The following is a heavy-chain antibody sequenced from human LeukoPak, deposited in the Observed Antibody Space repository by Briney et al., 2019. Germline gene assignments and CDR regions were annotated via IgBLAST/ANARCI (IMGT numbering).Heavy chain of an antibody. Sequence: GGSLRLSCAASGFTFSSYAMSWVRQAPGKGREWVSAISGSGGSTYYADSVKGRFTISRDTSKNTLYLQMNSLRADDTAVYYCAKEGDYAKGYYYYMDVWGKGTTVTVSS. CDR2: ISGSGGST. D-gene: IGHD4-17*01. CDR1: GFTFSSYA. J-gene: IGHJ6*03. CDR3: AKEGDYAKGYYYYMDV. V-gene: IGHV3-23*01.